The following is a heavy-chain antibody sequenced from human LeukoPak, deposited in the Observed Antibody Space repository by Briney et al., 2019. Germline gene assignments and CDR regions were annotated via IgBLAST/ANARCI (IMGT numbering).Heavy chain of an antibody. CDR1: GFTFSSYS. D-gene: IGHD3-10*01. V-gene: IGHV3-21*06. CDR2: ISSSSYI. J-gene: IGHJ4*02. CDR3: ARDLNYYGSGSFDY. Sequence: GGSLRLSCAASGFTFSSYSMNWVRQAPGKGLEWVSSISSSSYIYYADSVKGRFTISRDNAKNSLYLQMNSLRAEDTAVYYCARDLNYYGSGSFDYWGQGTLVTVSS.